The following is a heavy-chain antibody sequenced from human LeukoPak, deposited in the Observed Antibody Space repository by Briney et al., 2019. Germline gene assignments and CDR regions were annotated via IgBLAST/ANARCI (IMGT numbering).Heavy chain of an antibody. Sequence: ASVKVSCKASGGTFSSYAISWVRQAPGQGLEWMGRIIPILGIANYAQKFQGRVTITADKSTSTAYMELSSLRSEDTAVYYCARTTYGSGSYYTGWFDPWGQGTLVTVSS. CDR3: ARTTYGSGSYYTGWFDP. CDR1: GGTFSSYA. V-gene: IGHV1-69*04. D-gene: IGHD3-10*01. CDR2: IIPILGIA. J-gene: IGHJ5*02.